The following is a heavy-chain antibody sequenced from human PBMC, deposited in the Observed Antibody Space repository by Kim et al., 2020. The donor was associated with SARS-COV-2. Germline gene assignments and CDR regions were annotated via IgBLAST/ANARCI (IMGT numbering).Heavy chain of an antibody. CDR2: IRYNGSTK. D-gene: IGHD3-16*01. V-gene: IGHV3-30*04. CDR3: AREDPRIKGGVFDC. J-gene: IGHJ4*03. Sequence: GGSLRLSCAASGFTFSSYAMNWVRQAPGKGLEWVAFIRYNGSTKYYADSVKGRFTISRDNAKSTLYLQMNSLRAEDTAVYYCAREDPRIKGGVFDCWGQGTPVTVSS. CDR1: GFTFSSYA.